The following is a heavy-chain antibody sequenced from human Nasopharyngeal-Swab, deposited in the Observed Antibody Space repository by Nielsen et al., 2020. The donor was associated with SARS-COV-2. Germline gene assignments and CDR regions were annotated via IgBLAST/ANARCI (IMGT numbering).Heavy chain of an antibody. CDR3: ARDDSADY. Sequence: GGSLRLFCAASGFTFSSYAMHWVRQAPGKGLEWVAVISYDGSNKYYADSVKGRFTISRDNSKNTLYLQMNSLRAEDTAVYYCARDDSADYWGQGTLVTVSS. CDR2: ISYDGSNK. V-gene: IGHV3-30-3*01. CDR1: GFTFSSYA. J-gene: IGHJ4*02. D-gene: IGHD2-15*01.